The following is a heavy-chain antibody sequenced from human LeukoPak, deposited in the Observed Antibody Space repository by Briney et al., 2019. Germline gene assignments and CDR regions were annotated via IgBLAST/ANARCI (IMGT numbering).Heavy chain of an antibody. J-gene: IGHJ4*02. Sequence: GGSLRLSCAASGFTFSSNWMHWVRQAPGKGLVWVSRINEDGSTTNYADSVKGRSTIFRDNAKYTLYLQMNSLRAEDTAVYYCVRDLGGRSGHWGQGTLVTVSS. D-gene: IGHD1-26*01. V-gene: IGHV3-74*01. CDR2: INEDGSTT. CDR3: VRDLGGRSGH. CDR1: GFTFSSNW.